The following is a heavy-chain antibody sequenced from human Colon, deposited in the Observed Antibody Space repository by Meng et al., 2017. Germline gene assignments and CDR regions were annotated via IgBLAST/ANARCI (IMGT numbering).Heavy chain of an antibody. CDR3: AKISCSIELAETCLDY. CDR1: GYTFFGYW. CDR2: VYPDDSKT. Sequence: GGSLRLSWKGSGYTFFGYWIGWVRQLPGKGLEWMGMVYPDDSKTRYSTTFQGQVTMSVNKSISTAYLQWGSLEASATAMYFRAKISCSIELAETCLDYWGQGTLVTVSS. D-gene: IGHD5-24*01. J-gene: IGHJ4*02. V-gene: IGHV5-51*01.